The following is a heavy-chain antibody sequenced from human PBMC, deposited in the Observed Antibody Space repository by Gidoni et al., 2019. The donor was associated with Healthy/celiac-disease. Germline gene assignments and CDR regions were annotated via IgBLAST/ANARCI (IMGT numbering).Heavy chain of an antibody. CDR3: AREGVDTAMVGGVGY. Sequence: EVQLVESGGGLVQPGGSLRLSCAASGFTFSSYWMSWVRQAPGKGLEWVANIKQDGSEKYYVDSVKGRFTISRDNAKNSLYLQMNSLRAEDTAVYYCAREGVDTAMVGGVGYWGQGTLVTVSS. J-gene: IGHJ4*02. CDR2: IKQDGSEK. V-gene: IGHV3-7*04. CDR1: GFTFSSYW. D-gene: IGHD5-18*01.